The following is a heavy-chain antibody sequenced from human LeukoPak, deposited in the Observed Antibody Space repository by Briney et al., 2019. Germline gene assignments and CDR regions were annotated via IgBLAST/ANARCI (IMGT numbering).Heavy chain of an antibody. CDR3: ARERGLRWGMDV. V-gene: IGHV1-69*05. CDR2: IIPIFGTA. Sequence: SVKVSCKASGGTFSSYAISWVRQAPGQGLEWMGGIIPIFGTANYAQKLQGRVTMTTDTSTSTAYMELRSLRSDDTAVYYCARERGLRWGMDVWGKGTTVTVSS. J-gene: IGHJ6*03. D-gene: IGHD3-3*01. CDR1: GGTFSSYA.